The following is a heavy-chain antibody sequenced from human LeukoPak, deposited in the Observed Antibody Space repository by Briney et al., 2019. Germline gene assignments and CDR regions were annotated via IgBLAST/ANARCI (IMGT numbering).Heavy chain of an antibody. CDR3: ARYRSSALDY. V-gene: IGHV4-39*01. D-gene: IGHD6-13*01. Sequence: SETLSLTCTVSGGSISSSSYYWGWIRQPPGKGLKWIGSIYYSGSTYYNPSLKSRVTISVDTSKNQFSLKLSSVTAADTAVYFCARYRSSALDYWGQGALVTVSS. CDR2: IYYSGST. J-gene: IGHJ4*02. CDR1: GGSISSSSYY.